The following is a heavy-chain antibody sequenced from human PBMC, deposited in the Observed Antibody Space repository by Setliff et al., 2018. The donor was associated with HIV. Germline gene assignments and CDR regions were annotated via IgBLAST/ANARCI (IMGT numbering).Heavy chain of an antibody. J-gene: IGHJ6*03. CDR2: LRPSGNT. V-gene: IGHV4-39*07. D-gene: IGHD6-13*01. Sequence: SETLSLTCTVSGGPFSSSSYYWGWIRQPPGKGLEWIGSLRPSGNTYYNPSLKSRFTISVDTSKNQFSLKVNSVTAADTAVYYCARGARLLAGYSDRWDYYCMGVWGKGTTVTVSS. CDR3: ARGARLLAGYSDRWDYYCMGV. CDR1: GGPFSSSSYY.